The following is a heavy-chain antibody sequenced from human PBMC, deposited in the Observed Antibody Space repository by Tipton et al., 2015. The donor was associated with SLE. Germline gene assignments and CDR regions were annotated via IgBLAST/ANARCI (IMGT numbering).Heavy chain of an antibody. Sequence: TLSLTCTVSGVSISSSSYYWAWIRQPPGKGLEWIGSVYYSGSTYYSPSLKSRVTISVDTSKNQFSLNLSSVTAADTAVYYCARRGRSTVVTPWFAPWGQGTLVTVSS. CDR2: VYYSGST. CDR3: ARRGRSTVVTPWFAP. CDR1: GVSISSSSYY. D-gene: IGHD4-23*01. V-gene: IGHV4-39*01. J-gene: IGHJ5*02.